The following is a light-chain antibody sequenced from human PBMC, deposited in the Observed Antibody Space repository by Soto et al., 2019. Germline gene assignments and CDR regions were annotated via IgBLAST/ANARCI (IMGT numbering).Light chain of an antibody. CDR1: SSNIGNKY. Sequence: QSVLTQPPSVSAAPGQKVTISCSGSSSNIGNKYVSWYQQLPGTAPKLLIYDNNKRPSGIPDRFSGSKSGTSATLGITGLQTGDEADYYCGTWDSSLSSAVFGGGTKVTVL. CDR2: DNN. J-gene: IGLJ3*02. V-gene: IGLV1-51*01. CDR3: GTWDSSLSSAV.